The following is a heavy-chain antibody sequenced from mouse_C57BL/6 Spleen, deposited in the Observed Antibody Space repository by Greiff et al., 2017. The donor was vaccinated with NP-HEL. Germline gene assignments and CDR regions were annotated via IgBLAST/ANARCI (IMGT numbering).Heavy chain of an antibody. V-gene: IGHV1-76*01. CDR2: IYPGSGNT. D-gene: IGHD2-2*01. CDR3: AREEMVTTGDYYAMDY. Sequence: QVHVKQSGAELVRPGASVKLSCKASGYTFTDYYINWVKQRPGQGLEWIARIYPGSGNTYYNEKFKGKATLTAEKSSSTAYMQLSSLTSEDSAVYFCAREEMVTTGDYYAMDYWGQGTSVTVSS. CDR1: GYTFTDYY. J-gene: IGHJ4*01.